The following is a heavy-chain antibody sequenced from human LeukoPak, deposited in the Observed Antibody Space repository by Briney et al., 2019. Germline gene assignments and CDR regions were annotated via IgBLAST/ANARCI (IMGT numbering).Heavy chain of an antibody. J-gene: IGHJ4*02. Sequence: SETLSLTCAVSGGSFSGYYWSWIRQPPGKGLEWIGEINHSGSTNYNPSLKSRVTISVDTSKNQFSLKLSSVTAADTAVYYCARGEMTTVTNSRLLDYWGQGTLVTVSS. CDR1: GGSFSGYY. CDR2: INHSGST. V-gene: IGHV4-34*01. CDR3: ARGEMTTVTNSRLLDY. D-gene: IGHD4-17*01.